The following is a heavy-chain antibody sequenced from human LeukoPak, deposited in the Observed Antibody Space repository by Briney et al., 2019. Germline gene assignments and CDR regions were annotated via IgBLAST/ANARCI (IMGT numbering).Heavy chain of an antibody. CDR3: ARDQSVRLLQTSSTYFKHVFAI. CDR1: GGTFSSSG. Sequence: GASVKVSCKASGGTFSSSGITWVRQAPGQGLEWMGRIIPILGIANYAQRFQGRVTITADKSTSTVYMELSTLRSEDTAVYYCARDQSVRLLQTSSTYFKHVFAIWGQGSMVTVSS. J-gene: IGHJ3*02. V-gene: IGHV1-69*04. CDR2: IIPILGIA. D-gene: IGHD6-13*01.